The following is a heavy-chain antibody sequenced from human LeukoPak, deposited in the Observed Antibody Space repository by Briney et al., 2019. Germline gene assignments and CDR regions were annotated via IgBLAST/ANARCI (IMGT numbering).Heavy chain of an antibody. D-gene: IGHD3-22*01. CDR1: GGSISSYY. Sequence: SETLSLTCTVSGGSISSYYWSWIRQPPGKGLEWIGYIYYSGSTNYNPSLKSRVTISVDTSKNQFSPKLSSVTAADTAVYYCARGTYYYDSSGYYPFDYWGQGTLVTVSS. J-gene: IGHJ4*02. V-gene: IGHV4-59*01. CDR3: ARGTYYYDSSGYYPFDY. CDR2: IYYSGST.